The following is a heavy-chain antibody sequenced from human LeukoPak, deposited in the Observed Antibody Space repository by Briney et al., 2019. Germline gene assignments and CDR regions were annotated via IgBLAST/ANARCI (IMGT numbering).Heavy chain of an antibody. CDR2: MNPNSGNT. Sequence: ASVKVSCKASGYTFTSYDINWVRQATGQGLEWMGWMNPNSGNTGFAQKFQGRVSITRNTSINTAYLELISLTSEDTAVYYCARGEMSEWFGVFDHWGQGTRVIVSS. V-gene: IGHV1-8*01. D-gene: IGHD3-3*01. J-gene: IGHJ1*01. CDR1: GYTFTSYD. CDR3: ARGEMSEWFGVFDH.